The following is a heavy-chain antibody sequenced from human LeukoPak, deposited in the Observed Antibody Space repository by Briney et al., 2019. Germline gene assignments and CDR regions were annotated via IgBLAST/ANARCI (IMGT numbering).Heavy chain of an antibody. Sequence: PSETLFFTCTVSGASISSYYWSWIRQPAGKGLEWIGYIYYSGSTKYNPSLKSRVTISVDTSKNQFSLKLSSVTAADTAVYYCARGRPDYYYYYMDVWGKGTTVTVSS. D-gene: IGHD6-6*01. CDR1: GASISSYY. CDR2: IYYSGST. V-gene: IGHV4-59*01. J-gene: IGHJ6*03. CDR3: ARGRPDYYYYYMDV.